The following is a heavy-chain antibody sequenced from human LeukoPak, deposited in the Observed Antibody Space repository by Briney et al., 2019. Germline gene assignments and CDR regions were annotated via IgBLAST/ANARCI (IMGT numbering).Heavy chain of an antibody. CDR3: ARLVPRTAASYYFDS. Sequence: GGSLRLSCAASGFTFSNSWMHWVRQTPGRGLVWVSRINTDGSIADYADSVKGRFTISRDNAKNTLYLQMNSLRAEDTAVYYCARLVPRTAASYYFDSWGQGTLVTVSS. CDR1: GFTFSNSW. CDR2: INTDGSIA. V-gene: IGHV3-74*01. J-gene: IGHJ4*02. D-gene: IGHD6-13*01.